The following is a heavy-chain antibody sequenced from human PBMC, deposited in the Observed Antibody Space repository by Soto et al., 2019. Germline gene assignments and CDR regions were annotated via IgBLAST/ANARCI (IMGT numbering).Heavy chain of an antibody. D-gene: IGHD6-13*01. CDR1: GFTFSSYS. V-gene: IGHV3-48*01. CDR2: ISSSSSTM. CDR3: ASGPRIAAAATGFDY. Sequence: GGSLKLSCVASGFTFSSYSMNWARQAPGGGLEWVSYISSSSSTMNHADSVKGRFTISRDNAKNSLYLQMNSLRAEDTAVFYGASGPRIAAAATGFDYWGQGTMVTVSS. J-gene: IGHJ4*02.